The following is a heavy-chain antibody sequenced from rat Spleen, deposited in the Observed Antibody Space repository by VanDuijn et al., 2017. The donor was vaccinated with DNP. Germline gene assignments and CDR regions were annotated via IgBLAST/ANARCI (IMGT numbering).Heavy chain of an antibody. CDR1: GFSLTSYG. D-gene: IGHD1-4*01. Sequence: QVQLKESGPGLVQPSQTLSLTCTVSGFSLTSYGLSWVRQPPGKGLEWIAAISSGGSTYYNSVFKSRLSISRDTSKSKVFLKMNSLQTEDSAIYFCSRDRDSINIRTWYFDFWGPGTMVTVSS. J-gene: IGHJ1*01. CDR2: ISSGGST. CDR3: SRDRDSINIRTWYFDF. V-gene: IGHV2S12*01.